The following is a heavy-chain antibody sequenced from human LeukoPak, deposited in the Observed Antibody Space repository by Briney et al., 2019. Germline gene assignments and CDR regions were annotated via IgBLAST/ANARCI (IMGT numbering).Heavy chain of an antibody. V-gene: IGHV3-33*05. J-gene: IGHJ4*02. CDR2: LVYDERS. CDR1: GFPFSSYG. D-gene: IGHD6-19*01. Sequence: PGGSLRLSCAASGFPFSSYGMHWVRQAPGKGLEWVARLVYDERSDYANSVKGRFSISRDNSKNTLFLDMSDLRVEDTAVYYCARGLSAAFDFWGQGVLVTVSS. CDR3: ARGLSAAFDF.